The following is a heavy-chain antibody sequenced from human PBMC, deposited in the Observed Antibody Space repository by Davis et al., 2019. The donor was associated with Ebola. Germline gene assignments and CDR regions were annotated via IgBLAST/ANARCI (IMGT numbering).Heavy chain of an antibody. CDR3: ARTQPNYWYFDL. CDR2: IYYRGNT. J-gene: IGHJ2*01. CDR1: GDSISNYY. V-gene: IGHV4-59*01. Sequence: MPSETLSLTCSVSGDSISNYYWSWIRQPPGKGPEWIGYIYYRGNTKYNPSLKSLITISVDTSKNHCYLRLNSVTAADTAMYYCARTQPNYWYFDLWGRGTLVTVSS. D-gene: IGHD1-1*01.